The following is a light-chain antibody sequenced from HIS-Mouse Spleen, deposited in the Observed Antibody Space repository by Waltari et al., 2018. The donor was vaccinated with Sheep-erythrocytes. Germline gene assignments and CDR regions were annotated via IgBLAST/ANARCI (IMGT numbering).Light chain of an antibody. CDR2: QDS. Sequence: SYVLTQPPSVSVAPGQTASITCSGDKLGDKYACWYQQKPGQSPVLVIYQDSKRPSGIPGRFSGSNSGNTATLTISGTQAMDEADYYCQAWDSSNVVFGGGTKLTVL. CDR3: QAWDSSNVV. J-gene: IGLJ2*01. CDR1: KLGDKY. V-gene: IGLV3-1*01.